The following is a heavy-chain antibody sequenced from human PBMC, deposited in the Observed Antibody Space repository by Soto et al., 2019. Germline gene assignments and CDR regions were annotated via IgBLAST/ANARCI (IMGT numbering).Heavy chain of an antibody. D-gene: IGHD3-16*01. CDR3: AKGSYDYIWGSYGWYFDL. CDR2: ISGSGGST. CDR1: GFTFSSYA. J-gene: IGHJ2*01. V-gene: IGHV3-23*01. Sequence: GGSLRLSCAASGFTFSSYAMSWVRQAPGKGLEWVSAISGSGGSTYYADSVKGRFTISRDNSKNTLYLQMNSLRAEDTAVYYCAKGSYDYIWGSYGWYFDLWGRGTLVTVSS.